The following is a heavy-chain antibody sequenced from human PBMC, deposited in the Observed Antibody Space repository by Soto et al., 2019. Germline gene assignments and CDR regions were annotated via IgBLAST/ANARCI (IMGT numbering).Heavy chain of an antibody. V-gene: IGHV1-69*13. J-gene: IGHJ3*02. Sequence: ASVKVSCKASGGTFSSYAISWVRQAPGQGLEWMGGIIPIFGTANYAQKFQGRVTITADESTSTAYMELNSLRAEDTAVYYCAKVLLNYDSSGYYGSGAFDIWGRGTMVTVSS. CDR3: AKVLLNYDSSGYYGSGAFDI. D-gene: IGHD3-22*01. CDR2: IIPIFGTA. CDR1: GGTFSSYA.